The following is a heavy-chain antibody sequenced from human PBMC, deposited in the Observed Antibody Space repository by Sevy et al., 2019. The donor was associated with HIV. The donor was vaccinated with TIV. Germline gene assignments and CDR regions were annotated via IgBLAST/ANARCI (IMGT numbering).Heavy chain of an antibody. CDR1: GFTFSSYG. CDR2: LWYDGSNK. J-gene: IGHJ6*02. D-gene: IGHD3-10*01. CDR3: ARGITMVRGVTQRGMDV. V-gene: IGHV3-33*01. Sequence: GGSLRLSCAASGFTFSSYGMHWVRLAPDKGLEWVAGLWYDGSNKDYADSVKGRFTISRDNSKNTLYLQMNSLRAEDTAVYYCARGITMVRGVTQRGMDVWGQGTTVTVSS.